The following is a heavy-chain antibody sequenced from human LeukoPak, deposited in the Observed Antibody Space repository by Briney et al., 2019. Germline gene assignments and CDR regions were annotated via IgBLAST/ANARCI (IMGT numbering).Heavy chain of an antibody. CDR2: INPNSGDT. CDR1: GYTFTDYY. V-gene: IGHV1-2*02. D-gene: IGHD6-13*01. CDR3: ARDRQGLTAGANNWFDP. J-gene: IGHJ5*02. Sequence: GASVKVSCKASGYTFTDYYMHWVRQAPGQGLEWMGWINPNSGDTNYAQKFQGRVTMTGDTSITTAYMELRTLRSDDTAVYYCARDRQGLTAGANNWFDPWGQGTLVSVSS.